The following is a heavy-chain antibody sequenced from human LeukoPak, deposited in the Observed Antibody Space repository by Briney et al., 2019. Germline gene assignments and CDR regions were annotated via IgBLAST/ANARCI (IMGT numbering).Heavy chain of an antibody. Sequence: ASVKVSCKASGGTFSSYAISWVRQAPGQGLEWMGRIIPILGIANYAQKFQGRVTITADKSTSTAYMELSSLRSEDTAVYYCARADCSGGSCYSGGWDYYYYYGMDVWGQGTTATVSS. D-gene: IGHD2-15*01. CDR3: ARADCSGGSCYSGGWDYYYYYGMDV. V-gene: IGHV1-69*04. J-gene: IGHJ6*02. CDR2: IIPILGIA. CDR1: GGTFSSYA.